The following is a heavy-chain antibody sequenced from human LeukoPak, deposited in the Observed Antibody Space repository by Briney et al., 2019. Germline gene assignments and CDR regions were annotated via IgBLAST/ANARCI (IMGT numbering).Heavy chain of an antibody. CDR3: ARDGAIQLWPNFDY. V-gene: IGHV3-30-3*01. D-gene: IGHD5-18*01. CDR2: ISYDGSNK. CDR1: GFTFSSYA. J-gene: IGHJ4*02. Sequence: GGSLRLSCAASGFTFSSYAMHWVRQAPGKGLEWVAVISYDGSNKYYADSVKGRFTISRDNSKNTLYLQMNSQRAEDTAVYYCARDGAIQLWPNFDYWGQGTLVTVSS.